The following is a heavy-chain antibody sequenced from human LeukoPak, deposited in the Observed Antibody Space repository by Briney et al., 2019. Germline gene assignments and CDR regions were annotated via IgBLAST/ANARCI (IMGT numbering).Heavy chain of an antibody. V-gene: IGHV4-61*02. J-gene: IGHJ5*02. Sequence: SQTLSLTCTVSGGSISSGNYYWSWIRQPAGKGLEWIGRIYASGSTYYNPSLKSRVTISVDTSKNQFSLKLSSVTAADTAVYYCARVCGDDYGDYPRWFDPWGQGTLVTVSS. CDR3: ARVCGDDYGDYPRWFDP. CDR2: IYASGST. D-gene: IGHD4-17*01. CDR1: GGSISSGNYY.